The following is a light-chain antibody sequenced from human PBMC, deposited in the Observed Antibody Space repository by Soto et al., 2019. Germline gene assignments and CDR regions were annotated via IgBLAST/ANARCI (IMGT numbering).Light chain of an antibody. J-gene: IGLJ1*01. Sequence: QSALTQPASVSGSPGQSITISCTGTSSDAGSYNYVSWYQQYPGKAPKLIVYEVSNRPSGVSNRFSGSKSGNTASLTISGLQAEDEADYHCSSYTRSSTYVFGTGTKLTVL. CDR3: SSYTRSSTYV. CDR2: EVS. V-gene: IGLV2-14*01. CDR1: SSDAGSYNY.